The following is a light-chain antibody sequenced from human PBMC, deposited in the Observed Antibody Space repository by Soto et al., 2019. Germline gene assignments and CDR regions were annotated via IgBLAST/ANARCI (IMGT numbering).Light chain of an antibody. CDR2: GAS. CDR1: QSVSSSY. J-gene: IGKJ5*01. CDR3: QQYGSSPRIT. Sequence: EIVLTQSPGTLCLSPGERATLSCRSSQSVSSSYLAWYQQKPGQAPRLLIYGASSRATGIPDRFSGSGSGTDLTLTISRLEPEDFAVYYCQQYGSSPRITFGQGTRLEIK. V-gene: IGKV3-20*01.